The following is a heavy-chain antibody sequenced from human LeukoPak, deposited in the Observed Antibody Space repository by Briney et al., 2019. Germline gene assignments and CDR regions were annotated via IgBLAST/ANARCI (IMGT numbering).Heavy chain of an antibody. D-gene: IGHD6-19*01. CDR2: INHSGST. V-gene: IGHV4-34*01. Sequence: SETLSLTCAVYGGSFSGYYWSWIRQPPGKGLEWIGEINHSGSTNYNPSLKSRVTISIDTSKNQFSLKLSSVTAADTAVYYCARTLYPAGLEPFDYWGQGTLVTVSS. CDR1: GGSFSGYY. CDR3: ARTLYPAGLEPFDY. J-gene: IGHJ4*02.